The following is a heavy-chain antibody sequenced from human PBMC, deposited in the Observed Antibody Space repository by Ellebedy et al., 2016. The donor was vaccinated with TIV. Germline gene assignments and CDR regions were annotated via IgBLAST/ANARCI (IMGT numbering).Heavy chain of an antibody. Sequence: GESLKISCAVSGFNFDDYTVHWVRQAPGQGLEWVPLISWGGGTTHYADSVKGRFTISRDDSESSLYLQMNSLRTDDTALYYCARGYRWLPLDYWGQGTLVTVSS. CDR1: GFNFDDYT. J-gene: IGHJ4*02. CDR3: ARGYRWLPLDY. D-gene: IGHD6-19*01. CDR2: ISWGGGTT. V-gene: IGHV3-43*01.